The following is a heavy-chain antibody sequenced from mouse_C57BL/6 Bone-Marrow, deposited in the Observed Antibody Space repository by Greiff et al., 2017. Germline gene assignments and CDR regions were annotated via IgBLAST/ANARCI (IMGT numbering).Heavy chain of an antibody. J-gene: IGHJ2*01. CDR1: GFSLTSYG. CDR2: IWRGGST. CDR3: SRNGGNPFDY. V-gene: IGHV2-2*01. Sequence: VKLVESGPGLVQPSQSLSITCTVSGFSLTSYGVHWVRQSPGKGLEWLGVIWRGGSTDYNAAFISRLSISKDNSKSQVFFKMNSLQADDTAIYDCSRNGGNPFDYWGQGTTLTVSS. D-gene: IGHD2-1*01.